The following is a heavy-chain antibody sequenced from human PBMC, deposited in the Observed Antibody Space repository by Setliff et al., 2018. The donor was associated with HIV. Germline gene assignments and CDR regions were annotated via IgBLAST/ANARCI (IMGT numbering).Heavy chain of an antibody. J-gene: IGHJ4*02. Sequence: SETLSLTCTVSGGSITTTNYYWGWVRQSPGKGLEWIGVIYYRGSAYYNLSLQSRVTLSEDTSKNSFSLHLTSVTAADTAVYFCARARGPPLPVLDFWGPGTLVTVSS. V-gene: IGHV4-39*07. CDR2: IYYRGSA. D-gene: IGHD3-10*01. CDR1: GGSITTTNYY. CDR3: ARARGPPLPVLDF.